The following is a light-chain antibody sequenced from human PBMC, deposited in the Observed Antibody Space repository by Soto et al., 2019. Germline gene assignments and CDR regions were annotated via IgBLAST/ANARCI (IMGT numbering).Light chain of an antibody. Sequence: QSVLPQPPSASGTPGQTVTISCSGSTSNIVSNAVHWYQHLPGTAPKLLMYSNNQRPSGVRDQLAGFKSDTAASLAICGLQSEFEAAYYCAAWDDSLNGPVFGGGTTLTVL. CDR1: TSNIVSNA. CDR3: AAWDDSLNGPV. J-gene: IGLJ3*02. CDR2: SNN. V-gene: IGLV1-44*01.